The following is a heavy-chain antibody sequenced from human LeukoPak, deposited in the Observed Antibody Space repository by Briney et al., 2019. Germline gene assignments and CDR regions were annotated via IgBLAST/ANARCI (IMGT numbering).Heavy chain of an antibody. CDR1: GFTFSSYS. D-gene: IGHD4-17*01. CDR2: ISSSSTYV. Sequence: KTGGSLRLSCAASGFTFSSYSMTWVRQAPGKGLEWVSSISSSSTYVYYADSVKGRFTISRDNAKNSLYLQMNSLRAEDTAVYYCARQSPFGDYDYWGQGTLVTVSS. CDR3: ARQSPFGDYDY. V-gene: IGHV3-21*01. J-gene: IGHJ4*02.